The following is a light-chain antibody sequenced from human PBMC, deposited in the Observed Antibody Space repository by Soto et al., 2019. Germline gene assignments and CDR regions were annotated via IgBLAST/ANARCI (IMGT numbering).Light chain of an antibody. CDR2: AAS. J-gene: IGKJ2*01. CDR3: QQSHSTTYT. V-gene: IGKV1-39*01. Sequence: DIQMTQSPSSLSASFGDRVTLTCRASQSIDTYLNWYQQKPGTAPKLLMYAASTLHSGVPSRFSGSGSGTEFTLTISSLQREDFATYFCQQSHSTTYTFGQGTNLEI. CDR1: QSIDTY.